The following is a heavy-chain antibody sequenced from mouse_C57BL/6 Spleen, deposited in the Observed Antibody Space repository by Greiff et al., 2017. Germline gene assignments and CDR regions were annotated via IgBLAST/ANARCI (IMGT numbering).Heavy chain of an antibody. J-gene: IGHJ2*01. V-gene: IGHV3-6*01. Sequence: VQLKQSGPGLVKPSQSLSLTCSVTGYSITSGYYWNWIRQFPGNKLEWMGYISYDGSNNYNPSLKNRISITRDTSKNQFFLKLNSVTTEDTATYYCARITTVVATQSYFDYWGQGTTLTVSS. CDR1: GYSITSGYY. CDR3: ARITTVVATQSYFDY. CDR2: ISYDGSN. D-gene: IGHD1-1*01.